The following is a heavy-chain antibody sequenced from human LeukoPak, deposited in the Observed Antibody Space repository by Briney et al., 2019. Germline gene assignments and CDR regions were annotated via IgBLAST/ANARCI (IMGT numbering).Heavy chain of an antibody. CDR2: ISYDGSNK. D-gene: IGHD3-22*01. V-gene: IGHV3-30*18. J-gene: IGHJ4*02. Sequence: PGGSLRLSCAASGFTFSSYGMHWVRQAPGKGLEWVAVISYDGSNKYYADSVKGRFTISRDNSKNTLYLQMNSLRAEDTAVYYCAKSTDYYDSSGYLFDYWGQGTLVTVSS. CDR1: GFTFSSYG. CDR3: AKSTDYYDSSGYLFDY.